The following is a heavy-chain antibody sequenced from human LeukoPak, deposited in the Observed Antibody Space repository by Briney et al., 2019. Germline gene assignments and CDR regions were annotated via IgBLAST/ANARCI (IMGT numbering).Heavy chain of an antibody. J-gene: IGHJ4*02. CDR1: GGSISSSSFY. D-gene: IGHD5-12*01. Sequence: PSETLSLTCTVSGGSISSSSFYWGWIRQPPGKGLEWIGSISGTTYYNPSLKSRVTISLDTSKNQFSLKLNSVTAADTAVYYCARGGYPLYFDYWGQGTLVTVSS. CDR3: ARGGYPLYFDY. CDR2: ISGTT. V-gene: IGHV4-39*07.